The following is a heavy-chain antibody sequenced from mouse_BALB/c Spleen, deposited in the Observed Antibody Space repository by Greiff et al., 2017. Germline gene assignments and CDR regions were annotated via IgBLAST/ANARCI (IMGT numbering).Heavy chain of an antibody. J-gene: IGHJ4*01. D-gene: IGHD6-2*01. V-gene: IGHV7-3*02. CDR1: GFTFTDYY. Sequence: DVQLVESGGGLVQPGGSLRLSCATSGFTFTDYYMSWVRQPPGKALEWLGFIRNKANGYTTEYSASVKGRFTISRDNSQSILYLQMNTLRAEDSATYYCARAVSRYYAMDYWGQGTSVTVSS. CDR2: IRNKANGYTT. CDR3: ARAVSRYYAMDY.